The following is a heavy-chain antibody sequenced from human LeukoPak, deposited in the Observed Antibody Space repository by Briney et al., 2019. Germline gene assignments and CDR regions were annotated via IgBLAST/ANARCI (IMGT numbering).Heavy chain of an antibody. J-gene: IGHJ4*02. CDR3: ARDRSDYGDSNFDY. Sequence: ASVKVSCKASGYTFTGYYMHWVRQAPGQGLEWMGWINPNSGGTNYAQKFQGRVTMTRDTSISTAYMELSRLRSDDTAVYYCARDRSDYGDSNFDYWGQGTLVTVSS. D-gene: IGHD4-17*01. V-gene: IGHV1-2*02. CDR2: INPNSGGT. CDR1: GYTFTGYY.